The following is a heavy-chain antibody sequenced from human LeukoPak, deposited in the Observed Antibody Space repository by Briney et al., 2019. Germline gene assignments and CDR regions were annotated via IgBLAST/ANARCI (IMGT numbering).Heavy chain of an antibody. D-gene: IGHD5-18*01. CDR2: IYTSGST. Sequence: PSETLSLTCTVSGGSISSYYWSWVRQPAGKGLEWIGRIYTSGSTNYNPSLKSRVTMSVDTSKNQFSLKLSSVTAADTAVYYCAREITVDTAMVTDYWGQGTLVTVSS. J-gene: IGHJ4*02. CDR3: AREITVDTAMVTDY. CDR1: GGSISSYY. V-gene: IGHV4-4*07.